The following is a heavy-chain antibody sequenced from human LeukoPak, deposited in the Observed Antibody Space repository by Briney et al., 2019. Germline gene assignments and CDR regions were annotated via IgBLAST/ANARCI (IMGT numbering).Heavy chain of an antibody. CDR1: GGSMSSYY. D-gene: IGHD6-13*01. CDR2: IYSSGST. J-gene: IGHJ4*02. Sequence: SETLSLTCTVSGGSMSSYYWSWIRQPAGKGLEWIGRIYSSGSTNYNPSLKSGVTMSVDTSKNQFSLKLSSVTAADTAVYYCARIENSSYRSFDYWGQGTLVTVSS. CDR3: ARIENSSYRSFDY. V-gene: IGHV4-4*07.